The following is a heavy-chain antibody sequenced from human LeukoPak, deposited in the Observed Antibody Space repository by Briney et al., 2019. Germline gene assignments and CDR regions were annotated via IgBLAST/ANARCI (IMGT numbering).Heavy chain of an antibody. CDR2: ISGDGRDT. Sequence: PGGSLRLSCAASGFTFDDYGMSWVRQAPGRGLQWVSSISGDGRDTFYADSVKGRFTVSRDNSKTTMFLQMNSLRVEDTALYYCARGARLQPMGEFWGQGTLVTVSS. V-gene: IGHV3-23*01. J-gene: IGHJ4*02. CDR1: GFTFDDYG. CDR3: ARGARLQPMGEF. D-gene: IGHD4-11*01.